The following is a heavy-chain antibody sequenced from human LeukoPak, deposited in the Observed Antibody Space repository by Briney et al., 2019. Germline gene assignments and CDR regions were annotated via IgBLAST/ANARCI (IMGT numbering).Heavy chain of an antibody. CDR3: ARGSGGSYDY. CDR1: GFTFSNYA. CDR2: ISSGGT. Sequence: GGSLRLSCAASGFTFSNYAMSWVRQAPGKGLEWVSSISSGGTYYADSVKGRFTISRDNSKNTLYLQMNSLRAEDTAVYYCARGSGGSYDYWCQGTLVTVSS. V-gene: IGHV3-23*01. D-gene: IGHD1-26*01. J-gene: IGHJ4*02.